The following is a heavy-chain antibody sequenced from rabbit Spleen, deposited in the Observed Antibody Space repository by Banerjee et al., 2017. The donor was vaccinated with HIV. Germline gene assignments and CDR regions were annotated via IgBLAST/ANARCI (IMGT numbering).Heavy chain of an antibody. D-gene: IGHD8-1*01. CDR2: IYTGNGKT. V-gene: IGHV1S40*01. Sequence: QSLEESGGDLVKPGASLTLTCTASVFSFSSSYDMCWVRQAPGKGLEWIGCIYTGNGKTYYASWAKGRFTISKSSSTTVTLQMTSLTGADTATYFCARDAGSYDYIDVYFNLWGLGTLVTVS. CDR1: VFSFSSSYD. J-gene: IGHJ4*01. CDR3: ARDAGSYDYIDVYFNL.